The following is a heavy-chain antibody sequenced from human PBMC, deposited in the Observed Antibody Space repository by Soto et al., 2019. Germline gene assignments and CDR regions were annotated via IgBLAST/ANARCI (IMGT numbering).Heavy chain of an antibody. CDR2: IYYSGST. D-gene: IGHD3-16*02. Sequence: SETLSLTCTVSGGSISSYYWSWIRQPPGKELKWIGYIYYSGSTNYNPSLKSRVTISVDTSKNQFSLKLSSVTAADTAVYYCARVFHGDYIWGSYRPAHFDYWGQGTLVTVSS. V-gene: IGHV4-59*01. CDR1: GGSISSYY. CDR3: ARVFHGDYIWGSYRPAHFDY. J-gene: IGHJ4*02.